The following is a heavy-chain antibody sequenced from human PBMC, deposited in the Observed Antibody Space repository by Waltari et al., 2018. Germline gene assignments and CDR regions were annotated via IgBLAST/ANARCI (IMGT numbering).Heavy chain of an antibody. Sequence: EVQLLESGGGLAQPGGSLRLSGVVSGLDLSNNAMSWVRQVPGRGLEWVSASGSDGHTYYADSVKGRFTSAKDSSKKTVSLQMNSLRAEDTAVYYCVKEVWQQLGDMIGWFDPWGQGTLVTVSS. V-gene: IGHV3-23*01. CDR2: SGSDGHT. D-gene: IGHD6-13*01. CDR3: VKEVWQQLGDMIGWFDP. CDR1: GLDLSNNA. J-gene: IGHJ5*02.